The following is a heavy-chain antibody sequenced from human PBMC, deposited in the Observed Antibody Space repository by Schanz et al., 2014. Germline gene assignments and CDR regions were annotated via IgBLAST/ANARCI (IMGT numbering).Heavy chain of an antibody. V-gene: IGHV1-69*02. D-gene: IGHD3-22*01. J-gene: IGHJ4*02. CDR2: IIPILGIA. CDR1: GGTFSSYS. Sequence: QVQLVQSGAEVKKPGSSVKVSCKASGGTFSSYSISWVRQAPGQGLEWMGRIIPILGIANYAQKFQGGVTNTADKSTSTAYMDLSSLRPEDTAVYYCARSNYYDNSDYYNSFDYWGQGTLVTVSS. CDR3: ARSNYYDNSDYYNSFDY.